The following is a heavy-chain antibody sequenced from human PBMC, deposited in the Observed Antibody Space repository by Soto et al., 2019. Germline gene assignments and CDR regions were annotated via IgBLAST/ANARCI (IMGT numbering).Heavy chain of an antibody. CDR1: GNTFTTYA. D-gene: IGHD5-12*01. V-gene: IGHV1-3*04. CDR3: ARLGLSGYRD. J-gene: IGHJ4*02. CDR2: IDTGSGDT. Sequence: ASVKVSCKASGNTFTTYAVHWVRQAPGQGLEYMGWIDTGSGDTRYSQKFQARITITRDTSASTAYLDLNSLTFEDTAVYYCARLGLSGYRDWGPGTLVTVS.